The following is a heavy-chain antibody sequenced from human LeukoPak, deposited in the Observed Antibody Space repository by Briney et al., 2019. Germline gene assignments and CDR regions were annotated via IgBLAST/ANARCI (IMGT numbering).Heavy chain of an antibody. Sequence: GGSLRLSCAASGFTFSNYAMNWVRQAPGKGLEWVSSIGSTSSYIYYGDSMKGRFTISRDNAKDSLYLQMNSLRAEDTAVYYCARDGIVATEGGFDYWGQGTLVTVSS. CDR2: IGSTSSYI. CDR3: ARDGIVATEGGFDY. CDR1: GFTFSNYA. D-gene: IGHD5-12*01. J-gene: IGHJ4*02. V-gene: IGHV3-21*01.